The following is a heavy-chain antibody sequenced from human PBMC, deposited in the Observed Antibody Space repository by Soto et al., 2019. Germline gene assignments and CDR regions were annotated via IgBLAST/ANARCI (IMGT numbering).Heavy chain of an antibody. CDR2: IWYDGSNK. CDR3: ARSDCTGAYCYSWPFNYGVDV. CDR1: GFTFNTYG. J-gene: IGHJ6*02. V-gene: IGHV3-33*08. Sequence: GGSLRLSCTTSGFTFNTYGMHWVRQAPGKGLEWVAIIWYDGSNKYADSVRGRFTISRDNSKNTLYLQMNSLRAEDTALYYCARSDCTGAYCYSWPFNYGVDVWGQGTTVTVSS. D-gene: IGHD2-21*02.